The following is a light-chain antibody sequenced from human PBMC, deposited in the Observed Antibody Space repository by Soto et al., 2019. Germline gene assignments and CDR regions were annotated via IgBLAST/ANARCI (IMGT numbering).Light chain of an antibody. CDR1: SSNIGNNY. J-gene: IGLJ2*01. V-gene: IGLV1-51*01. CDR3: GTWDTNLSAEV. CDR2: DNN. Sequence: QSVLTQPPSVSAAPGQKVTISCSGSSSNIGNNYVSWYQQLPGTAPKLLISDNNKRPSGIPDRFSGSKSGTSATLGITGLQTGDEADYYCGTWDTNLSAEVFGGGTKLTVL.